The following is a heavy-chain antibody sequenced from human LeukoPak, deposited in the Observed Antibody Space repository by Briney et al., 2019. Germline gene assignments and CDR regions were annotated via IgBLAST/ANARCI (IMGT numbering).Heavy chain of an antibody. CDR1: GFTFSNYD. D-gene: IGHD3-3*01. V-gene: IGHV3-30*18. CDR3: AKENDFVY. CDR2: ISYDGTNK. J-gene: IGHJ4*02. Sequence: GGSLRLSCAASGFTFSNYDMHWVRQAPGKGLEWVAVISYDGTNKYYADSVMGRFTISRDNSKSTLYLQMNSLRAEDTAVYYCAKENDFVYWGQGTLVTVSS.